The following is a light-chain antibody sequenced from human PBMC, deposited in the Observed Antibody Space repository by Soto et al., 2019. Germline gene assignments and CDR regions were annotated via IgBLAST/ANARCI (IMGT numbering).Light chain of an antibody. J-gene: IGKJ5*01. CDR3: QQYNSWPIT. CDR2: DTS. V-gene: IGKV3-20*01. Sequence: EIVLMQSPGTLSLSPGEGATLSCRASQSVNSNYLAWYQQKPGQAPTVLIFDTSRRATGVPDRFSGSGSGTDFTLTISRLEPDDFAVYYCQQYNSWPITFGQGTRL. CDR1: QSVNSNY.